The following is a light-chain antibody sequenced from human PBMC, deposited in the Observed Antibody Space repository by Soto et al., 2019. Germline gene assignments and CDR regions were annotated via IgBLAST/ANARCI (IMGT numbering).Light chain of an antibody. CDR3: QQYDNLPIT. J-gene: IGKJ4*01. CDR2: DAS. V-gene: IGKV1-33*01. Sequence: DIQMTQSPSSLSASVGDRVTITCQASQDISNYLNWYQQKPGKAPKLLIYDASNLETGVPSRFSGSGSVTDFTFTISSLQPEDIPTYYCQQYDNLPITLGGGTKVEIK. CDR1: QDISNY.